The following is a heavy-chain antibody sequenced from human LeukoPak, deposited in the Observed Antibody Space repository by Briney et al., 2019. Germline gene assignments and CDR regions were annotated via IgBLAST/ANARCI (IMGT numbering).Heavy chain of an antibody. CDR1: GFTFSSYG. J-gene: IGHJ3*02. D-gene: IGHD2-8*02. CDR2: IWYDGSNK. V-gene: IGHV3-33*01. Sequence: PGGSLRLSCAASGFTFSSYGMHWVRQAPGKGLEWVAVIWYDGSNKYYADSVKGRFTISRDNSKNTLYLQMNSLRAEDTAVHYCARDLAGGAFDIWGQGTMVTVSS. CDR3: ARDLAGGAFDI.